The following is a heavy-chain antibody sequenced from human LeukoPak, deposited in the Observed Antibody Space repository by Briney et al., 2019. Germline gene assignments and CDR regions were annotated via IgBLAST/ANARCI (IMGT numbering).Heavy chain of an antibody. J-gene: IGHJ4*02. D-gene: IGHD6-19*01. Sequence: ASVTVSFTASGYTFTVYHMHWVRLAPGQGQGWMGWINPNSGGTNYAQKFQGRVTMTRDTSISTAYMELSRLRSDDTAVYYCARGSVEYSSDWNLRDGYFWGQGTLVTVSS. V-gene: IGHV1-2*02. CDR1: GYTFTVYH. CDR2: INPNSGGT. CDR3: ARGSVEYSSDWNLRDGYF.